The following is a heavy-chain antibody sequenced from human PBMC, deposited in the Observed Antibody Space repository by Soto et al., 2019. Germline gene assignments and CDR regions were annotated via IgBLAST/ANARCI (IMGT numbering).Heavy chain of an antibody. J-gene: IGHJ4*02. Sequence: SETLSLTCTVSGGSISTYYWSWIRQPPGKGLEWIGYINYSGRTNYNPSLKSRVTMSLDTSKNQFSLKLRSVTAADTALFYCVRYAGSSCFAFWGQGILVTVS. D-gene: IGHD6-13*01. V-gene: IGHV4-59*01. CDR2: INYSGRT. CDR1: GGSISTYY. CDR3: VRYAGSSCFAF.